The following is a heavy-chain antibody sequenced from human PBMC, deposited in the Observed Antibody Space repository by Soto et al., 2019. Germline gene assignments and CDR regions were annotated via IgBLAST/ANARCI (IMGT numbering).Heavy chain of an antibody. J-gene: IGHJ5*02. Sequence: PSETLSLTCTVSGGSISSYYWSWIRQPPGKGLEWIGYIYYSGSTNYNPSLKSRVTISVDTSKNQFSLKLSSVTAADTAVYYCARVDDYGAHTHCFDPCGQGTLVIVSS. CDR3: ARVDDYGAHTHCFDP. CDR2: IYYSGST. V-gene: IGHV4-59*01. D-gene: IGHD4-17*01. CDR1: GGSISSYY.